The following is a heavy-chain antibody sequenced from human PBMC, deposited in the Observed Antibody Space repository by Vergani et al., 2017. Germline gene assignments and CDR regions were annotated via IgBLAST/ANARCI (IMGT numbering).Heavy chain of an antibody. D-gene: IGHD1-1*01. CDR3: ATKSCGTPGCQIGYFRE. J-gene: IGHJ1*01. CDR2: IWFDGDNK. CDR1: GFTFRNHG. Sequence: QVQLVESGGGVVQPGKSLRLSCAASGFTFRNHGMHWVRQAPGKGPEWVAVIWFDGDNKYYADSVKGRFTIARDNSKNTLFLQMNSLRTEDTAVYYCATKSCGTPGCQIGYFREWGQGTLVTVSS. V-gene: IGHV3-33*01.